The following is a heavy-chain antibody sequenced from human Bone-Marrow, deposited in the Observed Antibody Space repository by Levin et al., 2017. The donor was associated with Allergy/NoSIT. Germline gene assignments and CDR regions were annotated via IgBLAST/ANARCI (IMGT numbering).Heavy chain of an antibody. J-gene: IGHJ5*02. CDR3: ARGHIVVVTAIVYNWFDP. D-gene: IGHD2-21*02. Sequence: GESLKISCAASGFTFSSYWMHWVRQAPGKGLVWVSRINSDGSSTSYADSVKGRFTISRDNAKNTLYLQMNSLRAEDTAVYYCARGHIVVVTAIVYNWFDPWGQGTLVTVSS. CDR1: GFTFSSYW. V-gene: IGHV3-74*01. CDR2: INSDGSST.